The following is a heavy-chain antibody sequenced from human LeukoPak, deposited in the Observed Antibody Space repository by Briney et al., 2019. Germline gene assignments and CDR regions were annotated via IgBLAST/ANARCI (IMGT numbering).Heavy chain of an antibody. CDR2: IRSKAYGGTT. CDR3: TRPLYDSSGYYYYYGMDV. J-gene: IGHJ6*02. Sequence: AGGSLRLSCTASGFTFGDYAMSWVRQAPGKGLEWVGFIRSKAYGGTTEYAASVKGRFTISRDDSKSIAYLQMNSLKTEDTAVYYCTRPLYDSSGYYYYYGMDVWGQGTTVTVSS. D-gene: IGHD3-22*01. V-gene: IGHV3-49*04. CDR1: GFTFGDYA.